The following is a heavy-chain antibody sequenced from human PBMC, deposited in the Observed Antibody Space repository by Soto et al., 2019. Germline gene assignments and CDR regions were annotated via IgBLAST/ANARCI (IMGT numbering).Heavy chain of an antibody. V-gene: IGHV1-69*08. CDR2: IIPILGIA. CDR3: ARDLGHSDAFDI. CDR1: GGTFSSYT. D-gene: IGHD2-21*01. Sequence: QVQLVQSGAEVKKPGSSVKVSCKASGGTFSSYTISWVRQAPGQGLEWMGRIIPILGIANYAQKVQGRVTITADKSTSTAYMELSSLRSEDTAVYYCARDLGHSDAFDIWGQGTMVTVSS. J-gene: IGHJ3*02.